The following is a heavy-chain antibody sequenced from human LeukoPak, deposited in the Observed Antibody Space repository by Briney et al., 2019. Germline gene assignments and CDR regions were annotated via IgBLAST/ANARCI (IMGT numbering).Heavy chain of an antibody. D-gene: IGHD6-19*01. CDR2: IYHSGST. Sequence: MASETLSLTCSVSGYSISNGYYWGWIRQPPGKGLEWIGSIYHSGSTYCNPSLKSRVNISVDTSKNQFSLKVNSVTAADTAVYFCARDETYSSDWQSNHYYYYMDVWGKGTTVTVSS. V-gene: IGHV4-38-2*02. CDR3: ARDETYSSDWQSNHYYYYMDV. J-gene: IGHJ6*03. CDR1: GYSISNGYY.